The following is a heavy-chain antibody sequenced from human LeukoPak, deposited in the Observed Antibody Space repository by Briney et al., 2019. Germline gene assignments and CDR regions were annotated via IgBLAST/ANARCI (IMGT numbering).Heavy chain of an antibody. J-gene: IGHJ4*02. V-gene: IGHV4-61*02. CDR3: ARSPSRYYYDSSGYYRYFDY. Sequence: SETLSLTCTVSGGSISSGSYYWSWIRQPAGKGLEWIGRIYTSGSTNYNPSLKSRVTISVDTSKNQFSLKLSSVTAADTAVYYCARSPSRYYYDSSGYYRYFDYWGQGTLVTVSS. D-gene: IGHD3-22*01. CDR1: GGSISSGSYY. CDR2: IYTSGST.